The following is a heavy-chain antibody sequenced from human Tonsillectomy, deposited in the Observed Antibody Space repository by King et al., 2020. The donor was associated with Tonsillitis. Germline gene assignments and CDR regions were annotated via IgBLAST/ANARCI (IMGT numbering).Heavy chain of an antibody. V-gene: IGHV1-69*09. CDR2: IIPILGIA. CDR1: GGTFSSYA. Sequence: QLVQSGAEVKKPGSSVKVSCKASGGTFSSYAISWVRQAPGQGLEWMGRIIPILGIAKYAQKFQGRVTITADKSTSTAYMELSSLRSEDTAVYYCAAPSVQWLLPRGDAFDIWGQGTMVTVSS. J-gene: IGHJ3*02. CDR3: AAPSVQWLLPRGDAFDI. D-gene: IGHD6-19*01.